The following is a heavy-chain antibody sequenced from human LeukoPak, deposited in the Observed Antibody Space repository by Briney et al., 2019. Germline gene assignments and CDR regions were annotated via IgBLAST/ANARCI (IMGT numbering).Heavy chain of an antibody. J-gene: IGHJ4*02. D-gene: IGHD6-13*01. V-gene: IGHV3-30-3*01. CDR1: GFSFSDYV. CDR2: ISYDGSNK. CDR3: ARDEVRNEYSSRPAAIDY. Sequence: PGTSLRLSCAASGFSFSDYVIHWVRQAPGKGLDWVAVISYDGSNKYYADSVKGRFTISRDNSKNTLYLQMNSLRAEDTAVYYCARDEVRNEYSSRPAAIDYWGQGTLVTVSS.